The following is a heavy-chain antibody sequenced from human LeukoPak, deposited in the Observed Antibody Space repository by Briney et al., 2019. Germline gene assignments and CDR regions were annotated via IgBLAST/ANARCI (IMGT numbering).Heavy chain of an antibody. D-gene: IGHD3-22*01. J-gene: IGHJ4*02. CDR1: GFTFDDYA. CDR3: AKVRSYDNNGYYDY. CDR2: ISWDGGST. V-gene: IGHV3-43D*04. Sequence: QTGGSLRLSCAASGFTFDDYAMHWVRQAPGKGLEWVSLISWDGGSTYYADSVKGRFTISRDNSKNSLYLQMNSLRAEDTALYSCAKVRSYDNNGYYDYWGQGTLVPVSS.